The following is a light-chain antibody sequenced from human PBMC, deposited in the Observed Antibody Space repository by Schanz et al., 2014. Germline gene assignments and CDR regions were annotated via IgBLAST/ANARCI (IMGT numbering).Light chain of an antibody. CDR3: CSFAGSNTYV. J-gene: IGLJ1*01. CDR2: GDY. Sequence: QSALTQPASVSGSPGQSITISCTGTSSDVGSYNLVSWYQQHPGKAPKLMIYGDYKRPSGVSNRFSGSKSGNTASLTISGLQAEDEADYYCCSFAGSNTYVFGTGTKLTVL. V-gene: IGLV2-23*01. CDR1: SSDVGSYNL.